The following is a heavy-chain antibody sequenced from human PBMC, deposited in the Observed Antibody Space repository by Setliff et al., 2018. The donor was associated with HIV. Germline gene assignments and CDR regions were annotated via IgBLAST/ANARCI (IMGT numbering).Heavy chain of an antibody. CDR1: GYSFTGYW. D-gene: IGHD1-20*01. CDR3: ASSITVAGGRSFYYYAMDV. J-gene: IGHJ6*02. V-gene: IGHV5-51*01. Sequence: GESLKISCKGSGYSFTGYWIGWVRQMPGKGLEWMGIIYPSDSDTRYSPSFQGQVTISADKSITTAYLQWSSLKASDTAMYYCASSITVAGGRSFYYYAMDVWGQGTTVTVSS. CDR2: IYPSDSDT.